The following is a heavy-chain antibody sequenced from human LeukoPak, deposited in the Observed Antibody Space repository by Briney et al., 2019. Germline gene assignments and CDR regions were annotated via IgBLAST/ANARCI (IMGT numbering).Heavy chain of an antibody. J-gene: IGHJ6*02. CDR1: GFTFSDYY. D-gene: IGHD4-17*01. CDR2: ISSSGSTI. V-gene: IGHV3-11*01. CDR3: ANGDYVDYYYGMDV. Sequence: PGGSLRLSCAASGFTFSDYYMSWIRQAPGKGLEWVSYISSSGSTIYYADSVKGRFTISRDNSKNTLYLQMNSLRAEDTAVYYCANGDYVDYYYGMDVWGQGTTVTVSS.